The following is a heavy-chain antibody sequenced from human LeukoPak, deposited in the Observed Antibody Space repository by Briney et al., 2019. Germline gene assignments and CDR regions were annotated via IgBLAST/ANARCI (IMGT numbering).Heavy chain of an antibody. CDR1: GGSISSYY. J-gene: IGHJ3*02. CDR3: ARRYSGYGNAFDI. D-gene: IGHD5-12*01. CDR2: IYSSGST. Sequence: SETLSLTCSVSGGSISSYYWSWIRQPPGKGLEWIGYIYSSGSTNYSPSLKSRVTISVDTSKNQFSLKLYSVTAADTAVYYCARRYSGYGNAFDIWGQGTMVTVSS. V-gene: IGHV4-59*08.